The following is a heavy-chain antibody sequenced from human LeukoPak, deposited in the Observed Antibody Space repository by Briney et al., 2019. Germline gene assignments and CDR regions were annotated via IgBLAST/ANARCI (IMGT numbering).Heavy chain of an antibody. V-gene: IGHV3-9*01. Sequence: GGSLRLSCAASGFTFDDYAMHWVRQAPGKGLEWVSGISWNSGSIGYADSVKGRFTISRDNAKNSLYLQMNSLRAEDTAVYYCASAGHRYDSSGYYLGHWGQGTLVTVSS. J-gene: IGHJ4*02. CDR1: GFTFDDYA. CDR3: ASAGHRYDSSGYYLGH. CDR2: ISWNSGSI. D-gene: IGHD3-22*01.